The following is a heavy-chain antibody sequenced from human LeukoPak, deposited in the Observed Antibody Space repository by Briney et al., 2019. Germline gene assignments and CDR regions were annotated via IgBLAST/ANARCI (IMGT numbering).Heavy chain of an antibody. D-gene: IGHD2-15*01. CDR1: GGSIRSANW. CDR2: IYHSGST. J-gene: IGHJ3*01. CDR3: TRRPLLPDDLNAFDV. Sequence: PSETLSLTCAVSGGSIRSANWWNWVRQPPGKGLEWIGEIYHSGSTNYNPSLKSRVTISLDKSKNQLSLNLNSVTAADTAVYYCTRRPLLPDDLNAFDVWGQGTMVTVSS. V-gene: IGHV4-4*02.